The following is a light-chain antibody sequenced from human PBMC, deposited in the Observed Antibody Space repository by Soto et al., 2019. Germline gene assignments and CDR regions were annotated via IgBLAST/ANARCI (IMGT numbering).Light chain of an antibody. CDR1: QSVTNKY. J-gene: IGKJ2*01. CDR2: GSS. CDR3: QQYGSSPPYT. V-gene: IGKV3-20*01. Sequence: EVVLTQSPGTLSLSPGERATLSCRASQSVTNKYLAWYQQKPGQAPRLLIFGSSDMATGIPDRFSGSGSGTDFTLTISRLEPEDFAVYYCQQYGSSPPYTFGQGTKLEI.